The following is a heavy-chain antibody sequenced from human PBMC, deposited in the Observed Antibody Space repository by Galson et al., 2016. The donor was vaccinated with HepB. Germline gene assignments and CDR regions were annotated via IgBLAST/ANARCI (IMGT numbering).Heavy chain of an antibody. J-gene: IGHJ4*02. CDR3: ARETSGWYLG. D-gene: IGHD6-19*01. CDR2: INGGSGDT. Sequence: SVKVSCKASGYTFTSYAIHRVRQAPGQGLEWMGWINGGSGDTNYSQKFQDRVTITRDTSASTAYMEVNSLRSGDTAVYYCARETSGWYLGWGQGTLVIVSS. CDR1: GYTFTSYA. V-gene: IGHV1-3*01.